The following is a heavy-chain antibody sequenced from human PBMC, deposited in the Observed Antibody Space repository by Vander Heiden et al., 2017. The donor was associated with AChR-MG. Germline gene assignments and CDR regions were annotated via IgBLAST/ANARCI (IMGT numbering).Heavy chain of an antibody. CDR3: AKTGQLDP. V-gene: IGHV3-23*01. D-gene: IGHD1-1*01. Sequence: EVPPLESGGGLVQPGGSLRLSCAASGCTFSSYAMSWVRQAPGKGLEWVSTIGGSGGTTYYTDSVKGRFTISRDNSKNTLWLQMNSLRPEDTAVYYCAKTGQLDPWGQGTLVTVSS. J-gene: IGHJ5*02. CDR2: IGGSGGTT. CDR1: GCTFSSYA.